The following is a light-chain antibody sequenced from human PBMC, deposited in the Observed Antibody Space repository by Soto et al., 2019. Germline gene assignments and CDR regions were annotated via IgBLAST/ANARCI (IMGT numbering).Light chain of an antibody. Sequence: DIQMTQSPSTLSGSVGDRVTITCRASQTISSWLAWYQQKPGKAPKLLIYKASTLKSGVPSRFSGSGSGTEFTLTISSLQPDDFATYYCLQYNGYYRTFGQGTKVDI. CDR3: LQYNGYYRT. V-gene: IGKV1-5*03. CDR1: QTISSW. CDR2: KAS. J-gene: IGKJ1*01.